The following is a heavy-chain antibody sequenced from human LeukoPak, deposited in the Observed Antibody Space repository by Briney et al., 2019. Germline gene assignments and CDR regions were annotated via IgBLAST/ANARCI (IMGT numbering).Heavy chain of an antibody. CDR2: INHSGST. CDR3: ARPLRFLSGRAFDP. CDR1: GGSFSGYY. D-gene: IGHD3-3*01. J-gene: IGHJ5*02. V-gene: IGHV4-34*01. Sequence: PSETLSLTCAVYGGSFSGYYWSWIRQPPGKGLEWIGEINHSGSTNYNPSLKSRVTISVDTSKNQFSLKLSSVTAADTAVYYCARPLRFLSGRAFDPWGQGTLVTVSS.